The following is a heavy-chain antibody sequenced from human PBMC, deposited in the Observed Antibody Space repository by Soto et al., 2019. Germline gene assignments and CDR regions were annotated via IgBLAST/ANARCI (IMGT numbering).Heavy chain of an antibody. D-gene: IGHD6-13*01. Sequence: SVKVSCKASGGTFSSYAISWVRQAPGQGLEWMGGIIPIFGTANYAQKFQGRVTITADKSTSTAYMELSSLRSEDTAVYYCARDLPRPTSLLRSSSPLPAWFDSSGQRTLVTGSS. CDR3: ARDLPRPTSLLRSSSPLPAWFDS. V-gene: IGHV1-69*06. J-gene: IGHJ5*01. CDR2: IIPIFGTA. CDR1: GGTFSSYA.